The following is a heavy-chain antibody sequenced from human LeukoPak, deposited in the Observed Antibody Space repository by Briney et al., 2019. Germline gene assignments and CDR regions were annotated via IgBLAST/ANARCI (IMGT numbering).Heavy chain of an antibody. Sequence: GGSLRLSCAASGFTFSDYYMTWIRQAPGKGLEWVSYISSSSSYTNYADSVKGRFTISRDNAKNSLYLQMNSPRAEDTAVYYCARAAYCGGDCYYYFDYWGQGTLVTVSS. D-gene: IGHD2-21*02. V-gene: IGHV3-11*05. CDR2: ISSSSSYT. CDR1: GFTFSDYY. CDR3: ARAAYCGGDCYYYFDY. J-gene: IGHJ4*02.